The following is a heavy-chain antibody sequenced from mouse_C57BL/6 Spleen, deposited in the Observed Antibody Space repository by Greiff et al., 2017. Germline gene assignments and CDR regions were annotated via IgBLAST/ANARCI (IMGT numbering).Heavy chain of an antibody. CDR1: GYTFTDYN. CDR2: INPNNGGT. D-gene: IGHD2-3*01. Sequence: EVQLQQSGPELVKPGASVKMSCKASGYTFTDYNMHWVKQSHGKSLEWIGYINPNNGGTSYNQKFKGKATLTVNKSSSTAYMELRSLTSEDSAVYYCARERADGYSPHYFDFWGQGTTLTVSS. CDR3: ARERADGYSPHYFDF. J-gene: IGHJ2*01. V-gene: IGHV1-22*01.